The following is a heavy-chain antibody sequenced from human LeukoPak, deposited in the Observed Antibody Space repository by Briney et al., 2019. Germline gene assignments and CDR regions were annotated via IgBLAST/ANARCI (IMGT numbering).Heavy chain of an antibody. V-gene: IGHV3-23*01. CDR3: AKDYFFGGCYFNY. CDR1: GFTFSSYG. D-gene: IGHD6-19*01. Sequence: PGGSLRLSCAASGFTFSSYGMSWVRQAPGKGLEWVSAISGSGGSTYYADSVKGRFTISRDNSKNTLYLQMNSLRAEDTAVYYCAKDYFFGGCYFNYWGQGTLVTFSS. CDR2: ISGSGGST. J-gene: IGHJ4*02.